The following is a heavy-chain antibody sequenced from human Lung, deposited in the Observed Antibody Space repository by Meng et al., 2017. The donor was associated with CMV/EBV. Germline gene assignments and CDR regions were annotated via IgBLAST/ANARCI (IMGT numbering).Heavy chain of an antibody. V-gene: IGHV4-31*03. D-gene: IGHD4-17*01. J-gene: IGHJ5*02. CDR3: ARTNYGDYNWFDP. CDR2: IYYSGST. Sequence: QVHRQESGPGLVKPSQTLSLTCTFSGGSISSGGFYWSWSRQHPGKGLEWIGYIYYSGSTYYNPSLRSRVAISIDTSKNQFSLKLTSVTAADTAVYFCARTNYGDYNWFDPWGQGTLVTVSS. CDR1: GGSISSGGFY.